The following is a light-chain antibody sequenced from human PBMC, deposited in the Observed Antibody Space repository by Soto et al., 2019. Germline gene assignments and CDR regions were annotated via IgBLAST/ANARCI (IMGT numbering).Light chain of an antibody. Sequence: QSALTQPASVPGSPGQSITISCTGTSSDVGGYNYVSWYQQHPGKAPKLMIYEVSNRSSGVSNRFSGSKSGNTASLTISGLQAEDEADYSCSSYTSSSTLFGGGTKVTVL. CDR1: SSDVGGYNY. CDR2: EVS. CDR3: SSYTSSSTL. V-gene: IGLV2-14*01. J-gene: IGLJ2*01.